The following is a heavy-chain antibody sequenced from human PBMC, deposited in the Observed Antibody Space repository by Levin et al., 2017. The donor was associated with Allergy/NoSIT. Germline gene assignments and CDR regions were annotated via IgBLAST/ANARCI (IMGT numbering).Heavy chain of an antibody. V-gene: IGHV4-59*01. CDR2: IYYSGST. Sequence: SQTLSLTCTVSGGSISSSYWSWIRQPPGKGLEWIGYIYYSGSTNYNPSLKSRVTISVDTSKNQFSLKLSSVTAADTAVYYCARVLAGLRGYSYGWYFDYWGQGTLVTVSS. D-gene: IGHD5-18*01. CDR1: GGSISSSY. CDR3: ARVLAGLRGYSYGWYFDY. J-gene: IGHJ4*02.